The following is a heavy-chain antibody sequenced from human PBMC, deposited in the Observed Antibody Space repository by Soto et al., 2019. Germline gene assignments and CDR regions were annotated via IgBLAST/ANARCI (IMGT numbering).Heavy chain of an antibody. J-gene: IGHJ4*02. CDR3: ASIYGSEYRAFDY. Sequence: ASVKVSCKSSGDTFNFYSINCVRQAPGLGLEWMGRVNPIVSMSNYAQKFQGRVTMTADKSTSTAYMELSSLRSEDTAIYYCASIYGSEYRAFDYGGRGALVTVPS. D-gene: IGHD3-10*01. V-gene: IGHV1-69*02. CDR1: GDTFNFYS. CDR2: VNPIVSMS.